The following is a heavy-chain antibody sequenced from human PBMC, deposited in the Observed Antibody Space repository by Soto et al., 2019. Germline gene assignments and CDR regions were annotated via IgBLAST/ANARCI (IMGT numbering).Heavy chain of an antibody. V-gene: IGHV1-69*02. CDR1: GGTFSSYT. CDR2: IIPILGIA. Sequence: QVQLVQSGAEVKKPGSSVKVSCKASGGTFSSYTISWVRQAPGQGLEWMGRIIPILGIANYAQKFQGRVTITADKSTSTAYMELSSLRSEDTAVYYCVRHDVDYGDYGAGYWGQGTLVTVSS. CDR3: VRHDVDYGDYGAGY. J-gene: IGHJ4*02. D-gene: IGHD4-17*01.